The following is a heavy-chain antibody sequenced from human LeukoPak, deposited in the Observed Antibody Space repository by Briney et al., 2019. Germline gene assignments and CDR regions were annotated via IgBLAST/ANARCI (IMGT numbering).Heavy chain of an antibody. J-gene: IGHJ4*02. D-gene: IGHD3-22*01. CDR1: GYTFTGYY. CDR3: ARGGYDSSGYYYPLDY. CDR2: INPNSGGT. V-gene: IGHV1-2*02. Sequence: GASVKVSCKASGYTFTGYYMHWVRQTPGQGLEWMGWINPNSGGTNYAQKFQGRVTMTRDTSISTAYMELSRPRSDDTAVYYCARGGYDSSGYYYPLDYWGQGTLVTVSS.